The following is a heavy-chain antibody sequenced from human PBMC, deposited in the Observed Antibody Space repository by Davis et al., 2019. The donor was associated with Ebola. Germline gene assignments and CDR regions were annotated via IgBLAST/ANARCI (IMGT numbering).Heavy chain of an antibody. V-gene: IGHV3-9*02. D-gene: IGHD3-16*01. J-gene: IGHJ4*02. CDR2: IYLNSGGT. CDR3: ATDNWGPAL. Sequence: PGGSLRLSCVVSGFNSVDHAMHWVRQVPGKGLEWVSGIYLNSGGTGYADSVKGRFTISRDNAKKSLYLEMNSLRAEDTAVYYCATDNWGPALWGQGTLLTVSS. CDR1: GFNSVDHA.